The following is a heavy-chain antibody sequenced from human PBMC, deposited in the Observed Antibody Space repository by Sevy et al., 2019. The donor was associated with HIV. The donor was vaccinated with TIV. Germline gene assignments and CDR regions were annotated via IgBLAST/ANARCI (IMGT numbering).Heavy chain of an antibody. CDR3: ARLPGPAAHRYYYYGMDV. CDR2: IYYSGST. V-gene: IGHV4-59*01. Sequence: SETLSLTCTVSGGSISSYYWSWIRQPPGKGLEWIGYIYYSGSTNYNPSLKSRVTISVDTSKNQFSLKLGSVTAADTAVYYCARLPGPAAHRYYYYGMDVWGQGTTVTVSS. CDR1: GGSISSYY. D-gene: IGHD2-2*01. J-gene: IGHJ6*02.